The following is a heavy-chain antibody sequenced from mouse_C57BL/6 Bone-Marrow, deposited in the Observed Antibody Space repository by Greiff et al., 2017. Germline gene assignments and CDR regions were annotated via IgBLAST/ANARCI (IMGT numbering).Heavy chain of an antibody. V-gene: IGHV1-64*01. CDR1: GYTFTSYW. Sequence: VQLQQPGAELVKPGASVKLSCKASGYTFTSYWMLWVKQRPGQGLEWIGMIHPNSGSTNYNEKFKSKATLTVDKSSSTAYMQLSSLTSEDSAVYYCATDYYGSSYWYFDVWGTGTTVTVSS. CDR3: ATDYYGSSYWYFDV. CDR2: IHPNSGST. D-gene: IGHD1-1*01. J-gene: IGHJ1*03.